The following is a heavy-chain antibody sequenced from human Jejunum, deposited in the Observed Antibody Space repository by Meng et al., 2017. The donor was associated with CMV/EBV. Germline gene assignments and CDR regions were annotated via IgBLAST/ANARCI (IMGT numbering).Heavy chain of an antibody. CDR1: GDTFTSYY. Sequence: VQVVQCGAEVKEPGASVKVSCKASGDTFTSYYSHWVRQAPGQGLEWMGKINPSGVSTSYAQKFQGRVTMTRDTSTSAVYMELSSLKSEDTAVYYCTRGGGGSGGRFDYWGQGTLVTVSS. CDR3: TRGGGGSGGRFDY. D-gene: IGHD6-19*01. V-gene: IGHV1-46*03. CDR2: INPSGVST. J-gene: IGHJ4*02.